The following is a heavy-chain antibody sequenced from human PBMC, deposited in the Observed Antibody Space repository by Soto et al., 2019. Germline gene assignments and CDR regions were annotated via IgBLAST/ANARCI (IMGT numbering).Heavy chain of an antibody. J-gene: IGHJ6*02. V-gene: IGHV1-24*01. CDR1: GYTFTTYY. Sequence: GASVKVSCKASGYTFTTYYIHWVRQAPGKGLEWMGGFDPEDGETIYAQKFQGRVTMTEDTSTDTAYMELSSLRSEDTAVYYCATVYCSGGSCLSSYGMDVWGQGTTVTVSS. CDR2: FDPEDGET. D-gene: IGHD2-15*01. CDR3: ATVYCSGGSCLSSYGMDV.